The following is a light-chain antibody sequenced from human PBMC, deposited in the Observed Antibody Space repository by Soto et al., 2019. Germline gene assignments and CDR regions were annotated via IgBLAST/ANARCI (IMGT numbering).Light chain of an antibody. CDR3: AAWDDSLIWV. CDR1: SSNIGSNT. V-gene: IGLV1-44*01. Sequence: QSVLTQPPSASETPGQRVTISCSGSSSNIGSNTVNWYQQLPGTAPKLLIYSNNQRPSGVPDRFSGSKSGTSASLAISGLQSEDEADYYCAAWDDSLIWVFGGGTKLTVL. J-gene: IGLJ3*02. CDR2: SNN.